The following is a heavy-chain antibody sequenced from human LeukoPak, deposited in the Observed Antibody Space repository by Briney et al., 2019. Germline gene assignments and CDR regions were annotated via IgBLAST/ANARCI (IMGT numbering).Heavy chain of an antibody. D-gene: IGHD3-3*01. Sequence: GGSLRLSCAASGFTFSSYEMNWVRQAPGKGLEWVSYISSSGSTIYYADSVKGRFTISRDNSKNTLYLQMNSLRAEDTAVYYCAKDLEVVEALDYWGQGTLVTVSS. CDR1: GFTFSSYE. J-gene: IGHJ4*02. CDR2: ISSSGSTI. V-gene: IGHV3-48*03. CDR3: AKDLEVVEALDY.